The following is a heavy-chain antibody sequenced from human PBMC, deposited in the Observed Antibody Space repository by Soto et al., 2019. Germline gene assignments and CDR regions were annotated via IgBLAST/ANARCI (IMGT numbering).Heavy chain of an antibody. CDR1: GGSISSYY. Sequence: KSSETLSLTXTVSGGSISSYYWSWIRQPPGKGLEWIGYIYYSGSTNYNPSLKSRVTISVDTSKNQFSLKLSSVTAADTAVYYCARDSGYSETSWFDPWGQGTLVTVSS. J-gene: IGHJ5*02. V-gene: IGHV4-59*01. CDR2: IYYSGST. CDR3: ARDSGYSETSWFDP. D-gene: IGHD3-22*01.